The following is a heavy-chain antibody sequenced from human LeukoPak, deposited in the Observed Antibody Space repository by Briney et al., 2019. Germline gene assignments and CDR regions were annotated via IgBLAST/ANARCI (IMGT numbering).Heavy chain of an antibody. J-gene: IGHJ4*02. V-gene: IGHV3-74*01. D-gene: IGHD1-20*01. Sequence: GGSLRLSCAASGFTFSSNWMHWVRQAPGKGLVWVSRINSDGSTTSYADSVRGRFTISRDNAKNSLYLQMNSLRAEDTAVYYCARVRYNWNDVSDYWGQGTLVTVSS. CDR2: INSDGSTT. CDR3: ARVRYNWNDVSDY. CDR1: GFTFSSNW.